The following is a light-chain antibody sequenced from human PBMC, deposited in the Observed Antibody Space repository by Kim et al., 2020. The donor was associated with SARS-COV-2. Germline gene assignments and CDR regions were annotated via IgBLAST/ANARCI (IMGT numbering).Light chain of an antibody. CDR1: QGISSQ. Sequence: DIQMTQSPSFLSASVGDTVTITCRTSQGISSQLTWYHQKPGRAPKLLIRAAFTLEGGVPSRFSGSGSETDFTLTISSLQPEDFGTYFCQQNYIYPFTFGPGTKVDIK. V-gene: IGKV1-39*01. CDR2: AAF. CDR3: QQNYIYPFT. J-gene: IGKJ3*01.